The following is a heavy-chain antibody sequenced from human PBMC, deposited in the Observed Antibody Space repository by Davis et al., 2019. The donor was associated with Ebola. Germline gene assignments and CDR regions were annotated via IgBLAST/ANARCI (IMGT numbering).Heavy chain of an antibody. Sequence: ASVKVSCKASGYTFTSYYMHWVRQAPGQGLDWMGIINPSGGSTSYAQKFQGRVTMTRDTSTSTVYMELSSLRSEDTAVYYCARDRGPYSTDYYYYYGMDVWGQGTTVTVSS. CDR3: ARDRGPYSTDYYYYYGMDV. V-gene: IGHV1-46*01. D-gene: IGHD6-13*01. J-gene: IGHJ6*02. CDR2: INPSGGST. CDR1: GYTFTSYY.